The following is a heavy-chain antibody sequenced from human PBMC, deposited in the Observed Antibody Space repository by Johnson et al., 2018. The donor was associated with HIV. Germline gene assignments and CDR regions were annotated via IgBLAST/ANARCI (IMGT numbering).Heavy chain of an antibody. J-gene: IGHJ3*02. Sequence: VQLVESGGGLVQPGRSLRLSCAASGFTFDDYAMHWIRQAPGKGLEWVANIKQDGSEKYYVDSVKGRFTISRDNAKNSLYLQMNSLRAEDTAVYYCARDKSGGGTDSGYDHFSAPDAFDIWGQGTMVTVSS. V-gene: IGHV3-7*01. CDR2: IKQDGSEK. CDR3: ARDKSGGGTDSGYDHFSAPDAFDI. D-gene: IGHD5-12*01. CDR1: GFTFDDYA.